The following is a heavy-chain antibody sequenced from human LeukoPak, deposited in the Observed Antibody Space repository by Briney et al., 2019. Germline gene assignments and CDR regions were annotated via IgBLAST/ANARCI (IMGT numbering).Heavy chain of an antibody. CDR2: IYYNGST. CDR1: GGSISSGGYY. CDR3: ARDLRAGNDAFDI. D-gene: IGHD6-19*01. V-gene: IGHV4-31*03. Sequence: PSETLSLTCTVSGGSISSGGYYWSWIRQHPGKGLEWIGYIYYNGSTYYNPSLKSRITISVDTSKNQFSLKLSSVTAADTAVYYCARDLRAGNDAFDIWGQGTMVTVSS. J-gene: IGHJ3*02.